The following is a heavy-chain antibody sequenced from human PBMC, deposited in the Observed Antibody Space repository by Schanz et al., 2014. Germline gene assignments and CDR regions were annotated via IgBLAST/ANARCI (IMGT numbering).Heavy chain of an antibody. V-gene: IGHV1-46*03. Sequence: QVQLVQSGAEVKKPGASVKVSCKVSGSIFSKLLMHWVRQGPAKGLEWMGIINPSGGSTSYAQNFQGRLTVTRDTSTSTVNMELSSLRSEDTAVYYCARGGFFDSTSFDSWGQGTLVTVSS. CDR1: GSIFSKLL. CDR2: INPSGGST. J-gene: IGHJ4*02. D-gene: IGHD2-2*01. CDR3: ARGGFFDSTSFDS.